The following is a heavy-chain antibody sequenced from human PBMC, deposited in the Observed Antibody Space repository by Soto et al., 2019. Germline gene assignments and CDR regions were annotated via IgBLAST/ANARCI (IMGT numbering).Heavy chain of an antibody. V-gene: IGHV4-59*01. J-gene: IGHJ5*02. CDR1: GGSISSYY. CDR2: IYYSGST. CDR3: AREVPAAITWFDP. D-gene: IGHD2-2*02. Sequence: SETLSLTCTVSGGSISSYYWSWIRQPPGKGLEWIGYIYYSGSTNYNPSLKSRVTISVDTSKNQFSLKLSSVTAADTAVYYCAREVPAAITWFDPWGQGTLVTVSS.